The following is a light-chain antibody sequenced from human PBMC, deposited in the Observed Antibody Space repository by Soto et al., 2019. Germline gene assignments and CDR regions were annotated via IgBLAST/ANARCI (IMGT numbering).Light chain of an antibody. Sequence: EVVLTQSPVTLSLSPGERATLSCRASQSFRGLLAWYQQKPGQAPRLLIYDTSNRATGIPARFSGSGSGPDFTLTISSLEPEDFAIYYCQQRNDWPPGYTFGQGTKLEIK. CDR2: DTS. V-gene: IGKV3-11*01. CDR1: QSFRGL. CDR3: QQRNDWPPGYT. J-gene: IGKJ2*01.